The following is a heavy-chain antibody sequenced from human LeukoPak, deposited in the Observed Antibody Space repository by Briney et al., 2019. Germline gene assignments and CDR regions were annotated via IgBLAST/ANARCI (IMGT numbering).Heavy chain of an antibody. CDR1: GFTFSSYS. V-gene: IGHV3-48*04. Sequence: GGSLRLSCAVSGFTFSSYSMNWVRQAPGEGLEWVSYISSLSGTIYYADSVKGRFTISRDNAKNSLYLQMNSLRAEDTAVYYCARGLGSGYYYYFDYWGQGTLVTVSS. CDR3: ARGLGSGYYYYFDY. CDR2: ISSLSGTI. J-gene: IGHJ4*02. D-gene: IGHD3-22*01.